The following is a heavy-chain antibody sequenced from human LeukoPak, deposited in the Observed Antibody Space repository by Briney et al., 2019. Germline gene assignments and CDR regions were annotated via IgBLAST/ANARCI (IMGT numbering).Heavy chain of an antibody. CDR3: ARRRIGATKAGGHAFDI. V-gene: IGHV4-59*12. J-gene: IGHJ3*02. Sequence: SETLSLTCTVSGGSISSYYWSWIRQPPGKGLEWIGYIYYSGSTNYNPSLKSRVTISVDTSKNQFSLKLSSVTAADTAVYYCARRRIGATKAGGHAFDIWGQGTMVTVSS. CDR2: IYYSGST. D-gene: IGHD1-26*01. CDR1: GGSISSYY.